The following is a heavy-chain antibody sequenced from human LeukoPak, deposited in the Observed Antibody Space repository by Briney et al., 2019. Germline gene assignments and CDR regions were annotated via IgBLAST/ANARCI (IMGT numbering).Heavy chain of an antibody. CDR3: VRGGYRGFDYEY. D-gene: IGHD5-12*01. Sequence: PGGSLRLSCAASGFTFSSYDMHWARQPTGKGLEWVSGIGTAGDTYYLGSVKGRFTISRDNAKSSLYLQMNSLRAEDTAVYYCVRGGYRGFDYEYWGQGTLVTVSS. CDR1: GFTFSSYD. CDR2: IGTAGDT. J-gene: IGHJ4*02. V-gene: IGHV3-13*01.